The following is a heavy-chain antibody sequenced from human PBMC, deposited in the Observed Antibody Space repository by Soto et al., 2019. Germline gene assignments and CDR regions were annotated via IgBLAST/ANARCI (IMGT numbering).Heavy chain of an antibody. V-gene: IGHV4-31*03. CDR3: ARDPISHFYFDY. J-gene: IGHJ4*02. CDR1: GGSISSGTHY. CDR2: IYYSGTT. Sequence: TSETLSLTCTVSGGSISSGTHYWNWIRHHPEKGLEWIGYIYYSGTTYYNPSLKSRVIISVDTSKNQFSLKLSSVTAADTAVYYCARDPISHFYFDYWGQGTLVTVSS.